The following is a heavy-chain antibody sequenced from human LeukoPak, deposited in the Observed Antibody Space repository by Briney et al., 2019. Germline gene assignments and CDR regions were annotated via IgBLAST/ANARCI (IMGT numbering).Heavy chain of an antibody. CDR1: DGSFTGYF. CDR2: INHRGST. CDR3: ARDPTSVMTVPWYFDT. Sequence: SETLSLTCAVYDGSFTGYFWNWIRQSPGKGLEWIGEINHRGSTNYNPSLKSRLTISVDTSKNQFSLRLTSVTAADTGVYFCARDPTSVMTVPWYFDTWGQGTLVTVSS. J-gene: IGHJ4*02. V-gene: IGHV4-34*01. D-gene: IGHD2-21*01.